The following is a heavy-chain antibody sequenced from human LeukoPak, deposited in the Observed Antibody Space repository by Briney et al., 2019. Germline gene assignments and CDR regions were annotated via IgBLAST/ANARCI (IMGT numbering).Heavy chain of an antibody. J-gene: IGHJ4*02. D-gene: IGHD3-22*01. CDR3: AREAYDSSAYLDY. V-gene: IGHV3-30-3*01. Sequence: GGSLRLSCTGSGFTFGDYAMHWVRQAPGKGLEWVAVISYDGNNKYYADSVKGRFTISRDNSKNTLYLQVNSLRAEDTAVYYCAREAYDSSAYLDYWGQGTLVTVSS. CDR2: ISYDGNNK. CDR1: GFTFGDYA.